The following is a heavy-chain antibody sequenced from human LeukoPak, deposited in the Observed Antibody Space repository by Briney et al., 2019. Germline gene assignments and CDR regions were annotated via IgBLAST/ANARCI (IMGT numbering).Heavy chain of an antibody. CDR3: AREYGGFGELVAFDI. V-gene: IGHV4-59*01. J-gene: IGHJ3*02. Sequence: SEILSLTCTVSGGSISSYYWSWIRQPPGKGLEWIGYIYYSGSTNYNPSLKSRVTISVDTSKNQFSLKLSSVTAADTAVYYCAREYGGFGELVAFDIWGQGTMVTVSS. CDR2: IYYSGST. D-gene: IGHD3-10*01. CDR1: GGSISSYY.